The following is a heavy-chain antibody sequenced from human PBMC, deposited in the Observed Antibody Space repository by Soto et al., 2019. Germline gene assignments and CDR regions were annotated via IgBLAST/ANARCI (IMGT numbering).Heavy chain of an antibody. V-gene: IGHV3-53*02. Sequence: EVQLVETGGGLIQPGGSLRLSCAASGFTVSSNYMSWVRQAPGKGLEWVTDIYSGGSTYYADSVKGRFTISRDNSKNTLYLQMNSLRAEDTAVYYCARGPDYGPGMDVWGQGTTVTVSS. J-gene: IGHJ6*02. D-gene: IGHD3-16*01. CDR3: ARGPDYGPGMDV. CDR2: IYSGGST. CDR1: GFTVSSNY.